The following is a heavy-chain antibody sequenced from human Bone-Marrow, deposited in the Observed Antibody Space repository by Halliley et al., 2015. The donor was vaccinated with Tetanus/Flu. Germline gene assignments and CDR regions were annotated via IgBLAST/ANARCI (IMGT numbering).Heavy chain of an antibody. CDR2: ISGSGDTI. D-gene: IGHD1-1*01. J-gene: IGHJ4*02. CDR3: ARDRAPTLYRRPLDD. V-gene: IGHV3-48*03. Sequence: SRISGSGDTIYYADSVKGRFILPRDHTKNPQYLQTNPLRAADTALYYCARDRAPTLYRRPLDDWGQGTLVTVSS.